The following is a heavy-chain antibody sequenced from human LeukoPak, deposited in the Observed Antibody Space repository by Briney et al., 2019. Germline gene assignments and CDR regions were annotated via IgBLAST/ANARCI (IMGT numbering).Heavy chain of an antibody. V-gene: IGHV4-39*01. D-gene: IGHD3-10*01. CDR3: ARKTPGTSVDV. Sequence: SETLSLTCTVSGDSLSNSAYYCVWIRQPPGKGLEWIATITNTGNTYSNPSLKSRVTIPIDTPKTQISLKLTSVTAADTAVFYCARKTPGTSVDVWGQGTRVTVSS. CDR2: ITNTGNT. CDR1: GDSLSNSAYY. J-gene: IGHJ6*02.